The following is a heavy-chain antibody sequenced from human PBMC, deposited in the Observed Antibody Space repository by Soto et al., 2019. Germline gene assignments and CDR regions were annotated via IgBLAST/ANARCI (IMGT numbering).Heavy chain of an antibody. J-gene: IGHJ5*02. D-gene: IGHD5-18*01. V-gene: IGHV4-30-4*01. CDR3: ARGRGYSYGLDP. Sequence: SETQSLTCTVSGDSISSNNNYWSWIRQPPGEGLEWIGFISYSGTTSYSPSLKSRVAISLDTSKNQFSLSLSSVTAADTAVYYCARGRGYSYGLDPWGQGTLVTVS. CDR1: GDSISSNNNY. CDR2: ISYSGTT.